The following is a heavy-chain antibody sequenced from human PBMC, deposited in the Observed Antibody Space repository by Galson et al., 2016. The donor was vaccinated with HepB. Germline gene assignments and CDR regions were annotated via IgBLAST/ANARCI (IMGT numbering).Heavy chain of an antibody. J-gene: IGHJ6*04. Sequence: SLRLSCAASGFTFSNYGMTRVRQAPGKGLGVVSSISRSGDSTDYADSVKGRFTISRDNSKNTLSLQMNSLTADDTAIYYCVQGSTAPAIWGKGTTVTVSS. CDR1: GFTFSNYG. D-gene: IGHD2-2*01. V-gene: IGHV3-23*01. CDR2: ISRSGDST. CDR3: VQGSTAPAI.